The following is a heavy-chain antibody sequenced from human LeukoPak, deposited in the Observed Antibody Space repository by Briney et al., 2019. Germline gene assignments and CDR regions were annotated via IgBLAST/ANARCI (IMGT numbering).Heavy chain of an antibody. J-gene: IGHJ6*02. Sequence: PSETLSLTCAVCGGSFSGYYWSWIRQPPGKGLEWIGEINHSGSTNYNPSLKSRVTISVDTSKNQFSLKLSSVTAADTAVYYCARGGHPTGTPYYYYYYGMDVWGQGTTVTVSS. CDR1: GGSFSGYY. CDR2: INHSGST. V-gene: IGHV4-34*01. CDR3: ARGGHPTGTPYYYYYYGMDV. D-gene: IGHD1-1*01.